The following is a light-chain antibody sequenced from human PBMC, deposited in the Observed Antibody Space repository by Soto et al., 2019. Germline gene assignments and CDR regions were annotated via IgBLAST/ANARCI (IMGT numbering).Light chain of an antibody. V-gene: IGLV2-14*01. Sequence: QAVVTQPASVSGSPGQSITISCTGTSRDIGGYKFVSWYQQHPGHAPKLMIYEVNNRPSRVSSRFSGSKSGNTASLTISGLQAEDEADYYCSSYTNSTTYFGTGTKLTVL. CDR1: SRDIGGYKF. CDR3: SSYTNSTTY. J-gene: IGLJ1*01. CDR2: EVN.